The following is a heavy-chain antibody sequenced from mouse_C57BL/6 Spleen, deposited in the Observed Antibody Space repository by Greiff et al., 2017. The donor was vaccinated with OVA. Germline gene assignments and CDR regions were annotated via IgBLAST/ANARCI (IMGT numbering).Heavy chain of an antibody. Sequence: QVQLQQSGAELVRPGSSVKLSCKASGYTFTSYWMHWVKQRPIQGLEWIGNIDPSDSETHYNQKFKDKATLTVDKSSSTAYMQLSSLTSEDSAVYYCARRDDYGSSSFAYWGQGTLVTVSA. D-gene: IGHD1-1*01. CDR2: IDPSDSET. CDR1: GYTFTSYW. V-gene: IGHV1-52*01. CDR3: ARRDDYGSSSFAY. J-gene: IGHJ3*01.